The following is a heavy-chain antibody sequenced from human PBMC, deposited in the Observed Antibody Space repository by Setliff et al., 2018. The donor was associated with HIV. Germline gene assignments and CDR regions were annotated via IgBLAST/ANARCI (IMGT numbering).Heavy chain of an antibody. D-gene: IGHD2-15*01. J-gene: IGHJ4*02. Sequence: SETLSLTCTVSGGSINSSSYYWGWIRQPPGKGLEWIGSIYYSGSTYYNPSLKSRVTISVDTSKNQFSLKLSSVTAADAAVYYCARVGRRVVVAATDYWGQGTLVTVSS. CDR2: IYYSGST. CDR3: ARVGRRVVVAATDY. CDR1: GGSINSSSYY. V-gene: IGHV4-39*07.